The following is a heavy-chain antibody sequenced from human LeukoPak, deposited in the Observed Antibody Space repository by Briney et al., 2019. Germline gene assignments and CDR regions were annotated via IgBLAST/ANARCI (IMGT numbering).Heavy chain of an antibody. V-gene: IGHV1-18*01. J-gene: IGHJ6*02. CDR3: ARDRAVAGQGYYYYGMDV. D-gene: IGHD6-19*01. CDR1: GYTFTSYG. Sequence: ASVKVSCKASGYTFTSYGISWVRQAPGQGLEWMGWISAYNGNTNYAQKLQGRVTMTTDTSTSTAYMELRSLRSDDTAVYYCARDRAVAGQGYYYYGMDVWGQGTTVTVSS. CDR2: ISAYNGNT.